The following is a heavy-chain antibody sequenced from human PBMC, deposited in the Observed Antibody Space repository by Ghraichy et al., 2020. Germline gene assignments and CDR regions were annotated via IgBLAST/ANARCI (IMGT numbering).Heavy chain of an antibody. CDR1: GFTFVNCA. V-gene: IGHV3-23*01. D-gene: IGHD2-2*01. J-gene: IGHJ4*02. CDR2: ISTDGKSA. CDR3: AKGSTYSRPYYFDY. Sequence: GGSLRLSCAASGFTFVNCAMSWVRQAPGKGLEWVSAISTDGKSAYYVDSVKGRFTISRDNSKSTLFLQMNSLRAEDTAVYYCAKGSTYSRPYYFDYWGQGTLVAVSS.